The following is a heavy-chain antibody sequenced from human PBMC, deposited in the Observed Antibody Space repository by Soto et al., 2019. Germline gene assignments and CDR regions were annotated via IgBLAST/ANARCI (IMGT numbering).Heavy chain of an antibody. CDR2: IYPGDSDT. CDR3: ARHSRGNYYGSGSYFYGMDV. V-gene: IGHV5-51*01. CDR1: GYSFTSYW. D-gene: IGHD3-10*01. J-gene: IGHJ6*02. Sequence: GESLKISCKGSGYSFTSYWIGWVRQMPGKGLEWMGIIYPGDSDTRYSPSFQGQVTISADKSISTAYLQWSSLKASDTAMYYCARHSRGNYYGSGSYFYGMDVWGQGTTVTVSS.